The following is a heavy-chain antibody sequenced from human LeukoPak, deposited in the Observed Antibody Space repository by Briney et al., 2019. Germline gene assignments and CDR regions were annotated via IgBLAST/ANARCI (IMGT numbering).Heavy chain of an antibody. CDR3: ARMRSYWYFDL. J-gene: IGHJ2*01. CDR2: SYHTGTT. Sequence: SETLSLTCSVSGDSISSSSYFWGWIRQSPGQGLEWIGTSYHTGTTYYTPSLKSRVTISLDTSSNQFSLRLISVIVADTAVYYCARMRSYWYFDLWGRGTLVAVSS. V-gene: IGHV4-39*01. CDR1: GDSISSSSYF.